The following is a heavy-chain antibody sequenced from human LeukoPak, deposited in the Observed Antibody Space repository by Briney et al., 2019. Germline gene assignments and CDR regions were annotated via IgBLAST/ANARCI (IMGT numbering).Heavy chain of an antibody. Sequence: GGSLRLSCAASGFTFSSYGMHWVRQAPGKGLEWVAVIWYDGSNKYYADSVKGRFTISRDNSKNTLYLQMNSLRAEDTAVYYCARDHPAGSGYDYWGQGTLVTVSS. CDR2: IWYDGSNK. V-gene: IGHV3-33*01. D-gene: IGHD6-19*01. J-gene: IGHJ4*02. CDR3: ARDHPAGSGYDY. CDR1: GFTFSSYG.